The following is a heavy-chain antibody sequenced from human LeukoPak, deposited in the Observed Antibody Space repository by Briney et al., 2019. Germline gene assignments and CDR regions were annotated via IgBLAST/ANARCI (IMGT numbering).Heavy chain of an antibody. V-gene: IGHV1-8*01. J-gene: IGHJ3*02. CDR2: MNPNSGNT. CDR3: ARVFTVDGAFDI. D-gene: IGHD4-23*01. CDR1: GYTFTSYD. Sequence: GASVKVSCKASGYTFTSYDINWVRQATGQGLEWMGWMNPNSGNTGYAQKFQGRVTMTRNTSISTAYMELSSLRSEDTAVYYCARVFTVDGAFDIWGQGTMVTVSS.